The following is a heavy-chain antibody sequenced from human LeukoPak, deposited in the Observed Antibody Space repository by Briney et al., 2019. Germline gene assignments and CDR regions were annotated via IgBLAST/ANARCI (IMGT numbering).Heavy chain of an antibody. V-gene: IGHV3-23*01. J-gene: IGHJ5*02. CDR2: ISGSGGST. CDR1: GFTFSSYA. CDR3: AKEPRSSAVPTGWFDP. D-gene: IGHD1-26*01. Sequence: GGSLRLSCAASGFTFSSYAMSWVRQAPGKGLEWVSAISGSGGSTYYADSVKGRFTISRDNSKNTLYLQMNSLRAEDTAVYYCAKEPRSSAVPTGWFDPWGQGTLVTVSS.